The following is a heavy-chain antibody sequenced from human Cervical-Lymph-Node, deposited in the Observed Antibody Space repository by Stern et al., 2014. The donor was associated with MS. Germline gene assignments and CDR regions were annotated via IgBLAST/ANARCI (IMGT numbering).Heavy chain of an antibody. Sequence: VQLVQSGAEVKKPGSSVKVSCKSSGGISWVRQAPGQGLEWMGGVIPLVGTSNYAQKFQGIVTITADTSTNTTYLHLSRLTSADTAVYYCARGSGDNWFGPWGQGTLVTVSS. CDR1: GG. D-gene: IGHD3-10*01. V-gene: IGHV1-69*06. CDR2: VIPLVGTS. J-gene: IGHJ5*02. CDR3: ARGSGDNWFGP.